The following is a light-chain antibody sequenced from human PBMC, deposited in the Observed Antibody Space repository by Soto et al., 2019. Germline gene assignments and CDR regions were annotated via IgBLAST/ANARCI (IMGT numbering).Light chain of an antibody. CDR3: QQYGSSPRT. CDR1: QSVSSSY. CDR2: GAS. Sequence: EIVLTQSPGTLSFSPGERATLSCRASQSVSSSYLAWYQQKPGQAPRLLIYGASSRATGIPDRFSGSGSGTDVTLPISRLGPEDFAVYYCQQYGSSPRTLGQGPKVGI. V-gene: IGKV3-20*01. J-gene: IGKJ1*01.